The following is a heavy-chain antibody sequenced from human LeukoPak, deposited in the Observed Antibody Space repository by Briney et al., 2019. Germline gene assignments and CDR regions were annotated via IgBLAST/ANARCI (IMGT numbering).Heavy chain of an antibody. J-gene: IGHJ4*02. V-gene: IGHV3-23*01. D-gene: IGHD1-26*01. CDR1: GFTFRNYG. CDR3: GKMAQATRIDY. CDR2: VSGSGSTT. Sequence: PGGSLRLSCAASGFTFRNYGMSWIRQAPGKALEWVAGVSGSGSTTYYADSVKGRFVGSRDNSQNTLYLEMNSLRAEDTAIYYCGKMAQATRIDYWGQGILVTVSS.